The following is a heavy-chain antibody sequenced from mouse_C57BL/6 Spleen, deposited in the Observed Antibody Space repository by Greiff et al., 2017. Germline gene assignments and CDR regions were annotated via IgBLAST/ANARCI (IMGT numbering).Heavy chain of an antibody. Sequence: EVQLMESEGGLVQPGSSMKLSCTASGFTFSDYYMAWVRQVPEKGLEWVANINYDGSSTYYLDSLKSRFIISRDNAKNILYLQLGRLWAEDTATYYCAIEGFDARDYWGRESSVTVSS. V-gene: IGHV5-16*01. J-gene: IGHJ4*01. CDR1: GFTFSDYY. CDR2: INYDGSST. CDR3: AIEGFDARDY.